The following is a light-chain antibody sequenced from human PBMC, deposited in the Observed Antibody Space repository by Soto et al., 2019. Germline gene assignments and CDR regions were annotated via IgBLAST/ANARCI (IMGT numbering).Light chain of an antibody. CDR3: CSYAGRSHYV. Sequence: QSVLTQPASVSGSPGQSITISCTGVSSDVGNYDLVSWYQQHPDKAPQLIIFGVTKRPSGVSNRFSGSKSGNTASLTISGLQTEYEADYYCCSYAGRSHYVFGTGTKVTVL. CDR2: GVT. J-gene: IGLJ1*01. CDR1: SSDVGNYDL. V-gene: IGLV2-23*02.